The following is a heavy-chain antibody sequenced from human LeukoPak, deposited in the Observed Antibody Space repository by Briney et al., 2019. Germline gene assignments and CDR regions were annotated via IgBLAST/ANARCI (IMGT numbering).Heavy chain of an antibody. D-gene: IGHD3-22*01. CDR2: IYTSGST. CDR3: ARDVGYYPLNWFDP. Sequence: PSETLSLTCTVSGGSISSYYWSWIRQPAGKGLEWIGRIYTSGSTNYNPSLKSRVTMSVDTSKNQFSLKLSSVTAADTAVHYCARDVGYYPLNWFDPWGQGTLVTVSS. V-gene: IGHV4-4*07. CDR1: GGSISSYY. J-gene: IGHJ5*02.